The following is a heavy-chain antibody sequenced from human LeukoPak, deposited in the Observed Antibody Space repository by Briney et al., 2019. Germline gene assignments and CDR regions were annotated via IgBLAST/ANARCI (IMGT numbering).Heavy chain of an antibody. CDR1: GFTVSSNS. J-gene: IGHJ5*02. D-gene: IGHD5/OR15-5a*01. V-gene: IGHV3-53*01. CDR3: ARGLPGGLDP. CDR2: IYSDNT. Sequence: GGSLRLSCTVSGFTVSSNSMSWVRQAPGKGLEWVSFIYSDNTHYSDSVKGRFTISRENAKNSLYLQMNSLRAGDTAVYYCARGLPGGLDPWGQGTLVTVSS.